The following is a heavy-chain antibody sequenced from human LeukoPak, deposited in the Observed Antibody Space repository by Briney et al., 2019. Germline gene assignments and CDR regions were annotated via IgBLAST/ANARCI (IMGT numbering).Heavy chain of an antibody. D-gene: IGHD3-22*01. CDR3: ARDHYYYDGTGYYYYYGMDV. CDR1: GYSISSGYY. J-gene: IGHJ6*02. Sequence: SETLSLTCTVSGYSISSGYYWGWNRQPPGKGLEWIGYIYYNGSTNYNPSLKSRVTISGDTSKNQFSLKLSSVTAADTAVYYCARDHYYYDGTGYYYYYGMDVWGQGTTVTVSS. CDR2: IYYNGST. V-gene: IGHV4-61*01.